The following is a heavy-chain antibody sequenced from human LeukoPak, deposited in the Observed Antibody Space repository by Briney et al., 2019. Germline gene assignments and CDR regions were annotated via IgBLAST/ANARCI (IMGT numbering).Heavy chain of an antibody. CDR1: GGSISSGSYY. Sequence: SETLSLTCTVSGGSISSGSYYWSWIRQPAGKGLEWIGRIYTSGSTNYNPSLKSRVTISVDTSKNQLSLKLSSLTSADTAVYYCARHEYSGSYYGLSWFDPWGQGTLVTVSS. CDR3: ARHEYSGSYYGLSWFDP. D-gene: IGHD1-26*01. J-gene: IGHJ5*02. CDR2: IYTSGST. V-gene: IGHV4-61*02.